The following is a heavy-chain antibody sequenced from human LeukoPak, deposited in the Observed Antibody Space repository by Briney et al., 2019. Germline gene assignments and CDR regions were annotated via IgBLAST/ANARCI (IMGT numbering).Heavy chain of an antibody. V-gene: IGHV4-39*01. CDR3: ARGAGRFRTYYFDY. J-gene: IGHJ4*02. Sequence: SETLSLTCTVSGGSISSSSYYWGWIRQPPGKGLEWIGSIYYSGSTYYNPSLKSRVTISVDTSKNQFSLKLSSVTAADTAVYYCARGAGRFRTYYFDYWGQGTLVTVSS. CDR2: IYYSGST. CDR1: GGSISSSSYY. D-gene: IGHD3-10*01.